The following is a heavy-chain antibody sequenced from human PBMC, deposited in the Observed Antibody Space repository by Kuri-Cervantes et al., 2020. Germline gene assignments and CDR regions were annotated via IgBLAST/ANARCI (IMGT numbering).Heavy chain of an antibody. D-gene: IGHD5-12*01. V-gene: IGHV4-39*01. Sequence: SETLSLTCTVSGGSISSSSYYWGWIRQPPGKGLEWIGSIYYSGSTYYNPSLKSRVTISVDTSKNQFSLKLSSVTAADTAVYYCARVITEGMVATYLFSHYYGMDVWGQGTTVTVSS. CDR3: ARVITEGMVATYLFSHYYGMDV. CDR1: GGSISSSSYY. CDR2: IYYSGST. J-gene: IGHJ6*02.